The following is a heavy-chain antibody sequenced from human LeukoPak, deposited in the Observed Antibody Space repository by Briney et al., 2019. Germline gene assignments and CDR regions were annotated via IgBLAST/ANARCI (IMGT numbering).Heavy chain of an antibody. J-gene: IGHJ3*02. Sequence: SETLSLTCTVSGGSISSYYWSWIRQPAGKGLEWIGRIYTSGSTNYNPSLKSRATMSVDTSKNQFSLKLSSVTAADTAVYYCARDRWSSSWASDAFDIWGQGTIVTVSS. CDR1: GGSISSYY. V-gene: IGHV4-4*07. CDR3: ARDRWSSSWASDAFDI. CDR2: IYTSGST. D-gene: IGHD6-13*01.